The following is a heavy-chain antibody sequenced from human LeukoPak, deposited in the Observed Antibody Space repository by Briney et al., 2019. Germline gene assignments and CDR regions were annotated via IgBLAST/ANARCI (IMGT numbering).Heavy chain of an antibody. V-gene: IGHV1-18*01. J-gene: IGHJ5*02. D-gene: IGHD2-2*01. CDR1: GGTFSSYA. CDR2: ISAYNGNT. Sequence: ASVKVSCNASGGTFSSYAISWVRQAPGQGLEWMGWISAYNGNTNYAQKLQGRVTMTTDTSTSTAYMELRSLRSDDTAVYYCARERFCSSTSCSRFDPWGQGTLVTVSS. CDR3: ARERFCSSTSCSRFDP.